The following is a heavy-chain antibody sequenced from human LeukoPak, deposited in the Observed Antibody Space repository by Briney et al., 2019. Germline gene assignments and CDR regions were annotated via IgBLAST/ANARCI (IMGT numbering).Heavy chain of an antibody. CDR3: ARGRRIVVLPGRGFFDL. V-gene: IGHV4-38-2*02. D-gene: IGHD4/OR15-4a*01. J-gene: IGHJ2*01. CDR2: LYHSGST. Sequence: SETLSLTCTVSGYSISSGYYWGWVRQPPGKGLEWIANLYHSGSTYYNPSLKSRVTISVDTSKNQFSLKLSSVTAADTAVYYCARGRRIVVLPGRGFFDLWGRGTLVTVSS. CDR1: GYSISSGYY.